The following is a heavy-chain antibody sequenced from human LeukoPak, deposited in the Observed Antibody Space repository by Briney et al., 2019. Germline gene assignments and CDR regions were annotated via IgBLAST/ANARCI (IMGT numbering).Heavy chain of an antibody. D-gene: IGHD3-22*01. CDR3: ALYYYDSSGYYLLFDY. CDR2: ISAYNGNT. V-gene: IGHV1-18*01. J-gene: IGHJ4*02. Sequence: ASVKVSCKASGYTFTSYGISWVRQAPGQGLEWMGWISAYNGNTNYAQKLQGRVTMTTDTCTSTAYMELRSLRSDDTAVYYCALYYYDSSGYYLLFDYWGQGTLVTVSS. CDR1: GYTFTSYG.